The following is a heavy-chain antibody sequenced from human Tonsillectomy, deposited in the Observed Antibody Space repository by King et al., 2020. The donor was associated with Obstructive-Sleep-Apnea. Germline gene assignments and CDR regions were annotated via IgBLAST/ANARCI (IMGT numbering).Heavy chain of an antibody. CDR1: GFDFSDHY. J-gene: IGHJ6*02. D-gene: IGHD1-26*01. CDR2: ITTSGSYT. V-gene: IGHV3-11*06. CDR3: ARQIGASGSYYYYYGLDV. Sequence: VQLVESGGGLVRPGGSLRLSCAASGFDFSDHYMSWIRQAPGKGPEWISYITTSGSYTNYAVSVKGRFTISRDNAKNSLYLQMKFLKVEDTAVYFCARQIGASGSYYYYYGLDVWGQGTTVTVSS.